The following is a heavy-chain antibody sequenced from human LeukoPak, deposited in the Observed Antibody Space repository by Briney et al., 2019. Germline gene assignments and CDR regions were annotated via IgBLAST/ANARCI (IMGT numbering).Heavy chain of an antibody. V-gene: IGHV4-59*04. J-gene: IGHJ4*02. CDR1: GGSISSYY. CDR3: AKHYMGSYHNRGLDY. CDR2: IYYSGYT. Sequence: PSETLSLTCTVSGGSISSYYWSWIRQPPGKGLEWIGYIYYSGYTYSNPSVASRVTISVDTSKNQFSLKLSSVTAADTAIYYCAKHYMGSYHNRGLDYWGQGTLVTVSS. D-gene: IGHD3-10*01.